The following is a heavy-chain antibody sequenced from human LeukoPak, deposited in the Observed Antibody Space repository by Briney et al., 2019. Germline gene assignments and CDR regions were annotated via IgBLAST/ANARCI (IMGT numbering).Heavy chain of an antibody. CDR3: ASLPGEVSCFDP. CDR1: GGTFSSYA. CDR2: IIPIFGTA. J-gene: IGHJ5*02. D-gene: IGHD3-3*01. Sequence: SVKVSCKASGGTFSSYAISWVRQAPGQGLEWMGGIIPIFGTANYAQKFQGRVTITADESTSTAYMELSSLRSEDTAVYYCASLPGEVSCFDPWGQGTLVTVSS. V-gene: IGHV1-69*13.